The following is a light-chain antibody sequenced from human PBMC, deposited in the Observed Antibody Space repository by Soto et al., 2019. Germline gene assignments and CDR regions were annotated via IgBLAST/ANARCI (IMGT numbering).Light chain of an antibody. CDR2: GAS. CDR1: QSVSSSY. CDR3: QQYGSSQT. J-gene: IGKJ1*01. Sequence: EIVMTQSPATLSLSPGERATLSCRASQSVSSSYLAWYQQKPGQAPRLLIYGASSRATGIPDRFSGSGSGTDFTLTISILEPEDFAVYYCQQYGSSQTFGQGTKVDI. V-gene: IGKV3-20*01.